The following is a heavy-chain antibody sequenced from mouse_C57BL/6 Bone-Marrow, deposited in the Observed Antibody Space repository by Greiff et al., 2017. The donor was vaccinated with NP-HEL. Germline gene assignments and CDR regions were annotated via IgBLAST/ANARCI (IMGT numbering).Heavy chain of an antibody. CDR3: ARRQLRPYYYAMDD. CDR1: GFTFSDYG. CDR2: ISSGSSTI. Sequence: EVKLMESGGGLVKPGGSLKLSCAASGFTFSDYGMHWVRQAPEKGLEWVAYISSGSSTIYYADTVKGRFTISRDNAKNTLFLQMTSLRSEDTAMYYCARRQLRPYYYAMDDWGQGTSVTVSS. J-gene: IGHJ4*01. D-gene: IGHD3-2*02. V-gene: IGHV5-17*01.